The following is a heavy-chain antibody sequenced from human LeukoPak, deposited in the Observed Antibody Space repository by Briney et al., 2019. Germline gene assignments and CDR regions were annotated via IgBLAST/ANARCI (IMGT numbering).Heavy chain of an antibody. D-gene: IGHD5-24*01. J-gene: IGHJ6*02. CDR1: GFTVSSNY. V-gene: IGHV3-66*01. Sequence: GGSLRLSCAASGFTVSSNYVSWVRQAPGKGLEWASLIYSGGSTYYVDSVKSRFTISRNNSKITLYLQMNSLRAEDTAVYYCASRDKGYYYGMDVWGQGTTVTVSS. CDR2: IYSGGST. CDR3: ASRDKGYYYGMDV.